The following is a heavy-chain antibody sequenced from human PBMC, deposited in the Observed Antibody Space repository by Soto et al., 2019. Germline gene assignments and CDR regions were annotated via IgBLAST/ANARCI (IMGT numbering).Heavy chain of an antibody. J-gene: IGHJ5*02. D-gene: IGHD3-22*01. Sequence: SETLSLTCTVSCGSVSSGSYYWSWIRQPPGKGLEWIGYIYYSGSTNYNPSLKSRVTISVDTSKNQFSLKLSSVTAADTAVYYCARDRPGSSGYYYVRSPYNWFDPWGQGTLVTVSS. CDR2: IYYSGST. V-gene: IGHV4-61*01. CDR1: CGSVSSGSYY. CDR3: ARDRPGSSGYYYVRSPYNWFDP.